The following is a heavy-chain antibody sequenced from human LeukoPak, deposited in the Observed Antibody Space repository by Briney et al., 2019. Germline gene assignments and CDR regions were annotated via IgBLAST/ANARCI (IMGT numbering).Heavy chain of an antibody. CDR1: GGSFSGYY. CDR3: ARGLPYSSSWRYYYYYMDV. CDR2: MNHSGST. J-gene: IGHJ6*03. Sequence: SETLSLTCAVYGGSFSGYYWSWIRQPPGHGLEWIGEMNHSGSTNYNPSLKSRVTISVDTSKNQFSLKLSSVTAADTAVYYCARGLPYSSSWRYYYYYMDVWGKGTTVTVSS. V-gene: IGHV4-34*01. D-gene: IGHD6-13*01.